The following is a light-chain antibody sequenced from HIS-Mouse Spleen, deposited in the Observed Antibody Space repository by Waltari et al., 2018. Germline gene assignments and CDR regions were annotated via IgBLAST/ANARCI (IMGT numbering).Light chain of an antibody. Sequence: AIRMTQSPSSFPASTGDRAPITCRASQGISSYLAWYQQKPGKAPKLLIYAASTLQSGVPSRFSGSGSGTDFTLTISCLQSEDFATYYCQQYYSYALTFGGGTKVEIK. CDR2: AAS. V-gene: IGKV1-8*01. CDR3: QQYYSYALT. J-gene: IGKJ4*01. CDR1: QGISSY.